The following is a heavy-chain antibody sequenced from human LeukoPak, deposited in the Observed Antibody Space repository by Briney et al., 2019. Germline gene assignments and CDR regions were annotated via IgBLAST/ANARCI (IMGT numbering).Heavy chain of an antibody. CDR1: GFTFSSYS. Sequence: GGSLRLSCAASGFTFSSYSMNWVRQAPGKGLEWVSSISSSSSYIYYADSVKGRFTISRDNAKNSLYLQMNSLRAEDTAVYYCARDSAVATIVDWFDSWGQGTLVTVSS. CDR2: ISSSSSYI. J-gene: IGHJ5*01. V-gene: IGHV3-21*01. CDR3: ARDSAVATIVDWFDS. D-gene: IGHD5-12*01.